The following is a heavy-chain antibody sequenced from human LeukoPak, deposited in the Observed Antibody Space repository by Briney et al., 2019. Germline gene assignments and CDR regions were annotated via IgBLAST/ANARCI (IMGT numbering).Heavy chain of an antibody. Sequence: ASVKVSCKASGYTFTSYDINWVRQATGQGLEWMGWMNPNSGNTGHAQKFQGRVTMTRNTSISTAYMELSSLRSEDTAVYYCARDGEWFGELSYYYYMDVWGKGTTVTVSS. J-gene: IGHJ6*03. CDR2: MNPNSGNT. CDR1: GYTFTSYD. CDR3: ARDGEWFGELSYYYYMDV. V-gene: IGHV1-8*01. D-gene: IGHD3-10*01.